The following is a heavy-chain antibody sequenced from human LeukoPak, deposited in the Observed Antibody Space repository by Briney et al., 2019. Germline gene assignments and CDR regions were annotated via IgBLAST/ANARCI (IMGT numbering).Heavy chain of an antibody. V-gene: IGHV3-21*01. D-gene: IGHD6-19*01. Sequence: GGSLRLSCAASGFTFSSYSMNWVRQAPGKGLEWVSSISSSSSYIYYADPVKGRFTISRDNAKNSLYLQMNSLRAEDTAVYYCARATVAGTPGYWGQGTLVTVSS. CDR2: ISSSSSYI. CDR3: ARATVAGTPGY. J-gene: IGHJ4*02. CDR1: GFTFSSYS.